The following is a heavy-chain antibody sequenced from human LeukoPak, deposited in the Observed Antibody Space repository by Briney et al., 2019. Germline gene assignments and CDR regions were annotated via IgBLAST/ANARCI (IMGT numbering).Heavy chain of an antibody. Sequence: SETLSLTCTVSGDSISGGTYYWSWIRQPAGKGLEWIGRIYTSGSPHYSPSLKSRVTISVDTSKNQFSLKMSSVTAADTAVYYCAREFGYAVTSLDYWGQGTLVTVSS. CDR3: AREFGYAVTSLDY. CDR1: GDSISGGTYY. J-gene: IGHJ4*02. D-gene: IGHD4-17*01. V-gene: IGHV4-61*02. CDR2: IYTSGSP.